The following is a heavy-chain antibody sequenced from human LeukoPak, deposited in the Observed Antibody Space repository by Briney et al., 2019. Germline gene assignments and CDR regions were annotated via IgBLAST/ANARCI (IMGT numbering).Heavy chain of an antibody. CDR1: GGSISSYY. Sequence: PSETLSLTCTVSGGSISSYYWSWIRQPAGKGLEWIGRIYTSGSTNYNPSLKSRVTISVDTSNNKFSLKLSAVTAADTAVYYCARDRWGSSGHFDYWGQGTLVTVSS. CDR2: IYTSGST. V-gene: IGHV4-4*07. D-gene: IGHD3-22*01. CDR3: ARDRWGSSGHFDY. J-gene: IGHJ4*02.